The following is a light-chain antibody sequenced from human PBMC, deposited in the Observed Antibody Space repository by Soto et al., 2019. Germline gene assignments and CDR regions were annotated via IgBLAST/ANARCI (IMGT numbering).Light chain of an antibody. V-gene: IGKV1-5*01. CDR1: QSISSW. Sequence: GDRVTITCRASQSISSWLAWYQQKPGKAPKLLIYDASSLESGVPSRFSGSGSGTEFTLTISSLQPDDFAIYYCQQYNSYSWTFXQGTKADIK. J-gene: IGKJ1*01. CDR2: DAS. CDR3: QQYNSYSWT.